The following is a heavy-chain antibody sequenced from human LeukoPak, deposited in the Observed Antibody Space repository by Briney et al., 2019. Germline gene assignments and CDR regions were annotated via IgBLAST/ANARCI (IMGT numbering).Heavy chain of an antibody. CDR3: AKKQGDYYMDV. CDR2: ISGSGGST. V-gene: IGHV3-23*01. J-gene: IGHJ6*03. CDR1: SSRSYY. Sequence: SSRSYYWGWIRQPPGKGLEWVSAISGSGGSTYYADSVKGRFTISRDNSKNTLYLQMNSLRAEDTAVYYCAKKQGDYYMDVWGKGTTVTISS.